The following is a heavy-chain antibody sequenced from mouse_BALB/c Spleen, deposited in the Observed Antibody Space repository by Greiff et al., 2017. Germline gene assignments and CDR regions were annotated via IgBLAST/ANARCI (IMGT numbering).Heavy chain of an antibody. D-gene: IGHD3-2*01. CDR2: IDPSDSYT. V-gene: IGHV1S127*01. CDR3: TRSDSSDFAMDY. Sequence: VQLQQPGAELVKPGASVKMSCKASGYTFTSYWMHWVKQRPGQGLEWIGVIDPSDSYTSYNQKFKGKATLTVDTSSSTAYMQLSSLTSEDSAVYYCTRSDSSDFAMDYWGQGTSGTVSS. CDR1: GYTFTSYW. J-gene: IGHJ4*01.